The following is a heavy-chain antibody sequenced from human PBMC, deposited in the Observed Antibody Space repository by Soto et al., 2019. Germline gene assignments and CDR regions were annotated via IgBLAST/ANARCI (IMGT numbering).Heavy chain of an antibody. J-gene: IGHJ6*02. CDR1: GYSFTSYW. Sequence: PGESLKISCKGSGYSFTSYWISWVRQMPGKGLEWMGRIDPSDSYTNYSPSFQGHVTISADKSISTAYLQWSSLKASNTAMYYCARQDFWSGYYNPIYYGMDVWGQGTTVTVS. V-gene: IGHV5-10-1*01. CDR3: ARQDFWSGYYNPIYYGMDV. D-gene: IGHD3-3*01. CDR2: IDPSDSYT.